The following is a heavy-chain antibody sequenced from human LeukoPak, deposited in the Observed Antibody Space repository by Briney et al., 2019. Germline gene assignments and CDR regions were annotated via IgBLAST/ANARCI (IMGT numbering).Heavy chain of an antibody. Sequence: GGSLRLSCAASGFTFSSYAMHWVRQAPGKGLEYVSAISSNGGSTYYANSVKGRFTISRDNSKNTLYLQMGSLRAEDMAVYYCARGVSSWYELPLYNQYYFDYWGQGTLVTVSS. J-gene: IGHJ4*02. CDR3: ARGVSSWYELPLYNQYYFDY. V-gene: IGHV3-64*01. D-gene: IGHD6-13*01. CDR2: ISSNGGST. CDR1: GFTFSSYA.